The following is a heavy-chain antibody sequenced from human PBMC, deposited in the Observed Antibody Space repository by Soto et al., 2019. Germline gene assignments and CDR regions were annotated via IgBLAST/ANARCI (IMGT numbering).Heavy chain of an antibody. CDR2: ISGSGTAT. V-gene: IGHV3-23*01. D-gene: IGHD1-26*01. J-gene: IGHJ4*02. CDR1: GFPFWTYS. CDR3: ARPFIVGSTTLGY. Sequence: EVKLLESGGGLVQPGGSMRLSCEASGFPFWTYSMSWVRQAPRKGLEWVSGISGSGTATYYTDSVKGRFTVSRDNSKDTLFLQMNSLRAEDTAIYFCARPFIVGSTTLGYWGQGTLVTVSS.